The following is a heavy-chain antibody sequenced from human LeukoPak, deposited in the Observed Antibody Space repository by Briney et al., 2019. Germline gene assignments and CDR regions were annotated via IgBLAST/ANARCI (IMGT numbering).Heavy chain of an antibody. Sequence: PGGSLRLSCAASGFTFSSYGMHWVRQAPGKGLEWVAVIWYDGSNKYYADSVKGRFTISRDNSKNTLYLQMNSLRAEDTAVYYCAREKPGDVSPFDYWGQGTLVTVSS. D-gene: IGHD3-10*01. V-gene: IGHV3-33*01. CDR1: GFTFSSYG. CDR3: AREKPGDVSPFDY. J-gene: IGHJ4*02. CDR2: IWYDGSNK.